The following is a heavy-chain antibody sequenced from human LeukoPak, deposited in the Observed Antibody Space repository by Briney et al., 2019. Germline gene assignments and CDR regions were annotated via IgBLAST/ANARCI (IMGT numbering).Heavy chain of an antibody. J-gene: IGHJ6*03. CDR1: GLTFSSYA. V-gene: IGHV3-30*04. CDR2: ISYDGSNK. CDR3: AKGYSFGCCNYYYMDA. D-gene: IGHD5-18*01. Sequence: PGGSLRLSCAASGLTFSSYAMHWVRQAPGKGLEWVAVISYDGSNKYYADSVKGRFTISRDNSKNTLYLQMNSLRAEDTAVYYCAKGYSFGCCNYYYMDAWGKGTTVTVSS.